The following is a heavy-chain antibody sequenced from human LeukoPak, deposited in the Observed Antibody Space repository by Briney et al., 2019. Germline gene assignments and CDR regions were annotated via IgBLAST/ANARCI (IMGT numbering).Heavy chain of an antibody. D-gene: IGHD6-19*01. CDR3: ATEIAVGLRYFDY. CDR1: GFTFSNYA. CDR2: VSYDGSTK. V-gene: IGHV3-30-3*01. Sequence: GGSLRLSCAASGFTFSNYAMHWVRQAPGTGLEWVAVVSYDGSTKYYAASVEGRFTISRDNSKNTLYLQMNSLRPEDTAVYYCATEIAVGLRYFDYWGQGTLVTVSS. J-gene: IGHJ4*02.